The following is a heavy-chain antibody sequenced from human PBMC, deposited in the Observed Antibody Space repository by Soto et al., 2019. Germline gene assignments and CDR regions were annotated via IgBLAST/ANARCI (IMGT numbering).Heavy chain of an antibody. V-gene: IGHV3-30-3*01. D-gene: IGHD2-2*01. CDR1: GFTFSSYA. J-gene: IGHJ6*02. CDR3: ARSDCSSDRGVYYYYGMDV. Sequence: GGSLRLSCAASGFTFSSYAMHWVRQAPGKGLEWVAVISYDGSNKYYADSVKGRFTISRDNSKNTLYLQMNSLRAEDTAVYYCARSDCSSDRGVYYYYGMDVWGQGTTVTVSS. CDR2: ISYDGSNK.